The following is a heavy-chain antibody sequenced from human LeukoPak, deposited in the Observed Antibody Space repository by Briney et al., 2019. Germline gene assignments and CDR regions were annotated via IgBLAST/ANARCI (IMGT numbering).Heavy chain of an antibody. CDR1: GYTFTSYG. CDR2: ISAYNGNT. J-gene: IGHJ4*02. Sequence: ASVKVSCKASGYTFTSYGISWVRQAPGQGLEWMGWISAYNGNTNYAQKLQGRVTMTTDTSTSTAYMELRSLRSDDTAVYYCARDTSSSWHDYFDYWGQGTLVTVFS. CDR3: ARDTSSSWHDYFDY. V-gene: IGHV1-18*04. D-gene: IGHD6-13*01.